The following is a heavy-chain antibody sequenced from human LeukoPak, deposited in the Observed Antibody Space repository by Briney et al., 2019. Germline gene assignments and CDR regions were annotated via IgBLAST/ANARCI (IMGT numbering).Heavy chain of an antibody. CDR1: GYTFTSYG. CDR3: ARDSEEDKVFGRLNIYGDYPDY. CDR2: ISSYNGNT. D-gene: IGHD4-17*01. J-gene: IGHJ4*02. Sequence: ASVKVSCKASGYTFTSYGISWVRQAPGQGLEWMGWISSYNGNTNYAQKFQGRVTMTRDMSTSTVYMELSSLRSEDTAVYYCARDSEEDKVFGRLNIYGDYPDYWGQGTLVTVSS. V-gene: IGHV1-18*01.